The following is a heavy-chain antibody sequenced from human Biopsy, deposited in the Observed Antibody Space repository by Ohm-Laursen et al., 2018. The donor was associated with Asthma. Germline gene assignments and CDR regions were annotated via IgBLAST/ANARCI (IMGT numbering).Heavy chain of an antibody. CDR2: IYHSGST. J-gene: IGHJ4*02. V-gene: IGHV4-30-2*01. CDR3: ARVKGGYNFDY. CDR1: GGSISSGGYS. Sequence: SQTLSLTCAVSGGSISSGGYSWSWIRQPPGKGLEWIGYIYHSGSTYYNPSLKSRVTISVDRSKNQFSLKLSSVTAADTAVYYCARVKGGYNFDYWGQGTLVTVPS. D-gene: IGHD5-12*01.